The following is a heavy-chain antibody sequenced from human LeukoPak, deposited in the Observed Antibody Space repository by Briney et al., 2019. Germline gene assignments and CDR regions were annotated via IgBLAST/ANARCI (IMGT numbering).Heavy chain of an antibody. D-gene: IGHD4-17*01. CDR2: INHSGST. V-gene: IGHV4-34*01. Sequence: SETLSLTCAVYGGSFSGYYWSWIRQPPGKGLEWIGEINHSGSTYYNPSLKSRVTISVDTSKNQFSLKLSSVTAADTAVYYCARRGRMTTVTTATFDYWGQGTLVTVSS. J-gene: IGHJ4*02. CDR1: GGSFSGYY. CDR3: ARRGRMTTVTTATFDY.